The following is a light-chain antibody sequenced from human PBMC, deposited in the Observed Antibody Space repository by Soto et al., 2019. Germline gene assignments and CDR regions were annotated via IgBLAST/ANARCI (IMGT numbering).Light chain of an antibody. CDR2: KAS. CDR3: QQYSSYWT. CDR1: QSISTW. V-gene: IGKV1-5*03. Sequence: DIQMTQSPSTLPASVGYRFTITCRASQSISTWLAWYQQKPGXAPXLLIYKASYLASGVPSRFSAGGSGTEFTLTISSLEPEDFATYYCQQYSSYWTVGQGTKVDIK. J-gene: IGKJ1*01.